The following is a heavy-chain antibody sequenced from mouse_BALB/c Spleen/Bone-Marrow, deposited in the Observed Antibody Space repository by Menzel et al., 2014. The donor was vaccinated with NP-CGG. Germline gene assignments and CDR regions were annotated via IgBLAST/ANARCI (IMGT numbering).Heavy chain of an antibody. V-gene: IGHV1-80*01. CDR1: GYAFSSYW. CDR3: ARNSGATDY. D-gene: IGHD3-1*01. Sequence: QVQLQQSGAELVRPGSPVKISCKASGYAFSSYWMNWVKQRPGQGLEWIGQIYPGDGDTNYNGKFKGKATLTADKSSSTAYRQLSTLTSEDSAVYFCARNSGATDYWGQGTSVTVSS. CDR2: IYPGDGDT. J-gene: IGHJ4*01.